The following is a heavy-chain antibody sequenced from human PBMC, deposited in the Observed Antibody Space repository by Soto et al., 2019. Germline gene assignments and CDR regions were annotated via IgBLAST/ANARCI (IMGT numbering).Heavy chain of an antibody. J-gene: IGHJ6*03. D-gene: IGHD1-1*01. CDR2: ISWNSGSI. V-gene: IGHV3-9*01. CDR1: GFTFDDYA. Sequence: GGSLRLSCAASGFTFDDYAMHWVRQAPGKGLEWVSGISWNSGSIGYTDSVKGRFTISRDNAKNSLYLQMNSLRAEDTALYYCVKTGAPFYHYYMDVWGKGTTVTVSS. CDR3: VKTGAPFYHYYMDV.